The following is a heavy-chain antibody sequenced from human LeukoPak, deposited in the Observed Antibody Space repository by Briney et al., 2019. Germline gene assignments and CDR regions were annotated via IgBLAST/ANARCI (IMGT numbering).Heavy chain of an antibody. CDR2: MNPNSGNT. CDR3: AKGFNDYGGNPDAFDI. CDR1: GYTFTSYD. V-gene: IGHV1-8*03. Sequence: ASVMVSCKASGYTFTSYDINWVRQATGQGLEWMGWMNPNSGNTGYAQKFQGRVTITRNTSISTAYMELSSLRSEDTAVYYCAKGFNDYGGNPDAFDIWGQGTMVTVSS. D-gene: IGHD4-23*01. J-gene: IGHJ3*02.